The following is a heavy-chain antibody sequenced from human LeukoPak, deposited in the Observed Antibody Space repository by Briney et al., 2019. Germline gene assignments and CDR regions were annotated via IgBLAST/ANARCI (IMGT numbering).Heavy chain of an antibody. CDR2: ISSSSSYI. CDR1: GFTFSSYS. CDR3: AKVGYYDFWSGYWPFDY. Sequence: PGGSLRLSCAASGFTFSSYSMNWVRQAPGKGLEWVSSISSSSSYIYYADSVKGRFTISRDNAKNSLYLQMNSLRAEDTAVYYCAKVGYYDFWSGYWPFDYWGQGTLVTVSS. J-gene: IGHJ4*02. V-gene: IGHV3-21*01. D-gene: IGHD3-3*01.